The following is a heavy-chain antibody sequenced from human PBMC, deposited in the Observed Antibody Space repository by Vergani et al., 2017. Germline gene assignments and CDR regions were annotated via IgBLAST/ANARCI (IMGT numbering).Heavy chain of an antibody. CDR2: IYYSGST. J-gene: IGHJ4*02. D-gene: IGHD4-17*01. Sequence: QVQLQESGPGLVKPSETLSLTCTVSGGSISSYYWSWIRQPPGKGLEWIGYIYYSGSTNYNPSLKSRVTISVDTSKNQFSLKLSAVTAADTAVYDCAGLPYGYYFDYWGQGTLVTVSS. CDR1: GGSISSYY. CDR3: AGLPYGYYFDY. V-gene: IGHV4-59*01.